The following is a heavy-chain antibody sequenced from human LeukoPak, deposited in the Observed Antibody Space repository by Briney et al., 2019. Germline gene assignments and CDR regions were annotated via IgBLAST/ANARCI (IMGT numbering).Heavy chain of an antibody. D-gene: IGHD2/OR15-2a*01. J-gene: IGHJ4*02. CDR3: ARGIRTGLIDY. Sequence: ASVKVSCKASGHTFTSYYVHWVRQAPGQGLEWMGIITPSGGNTNFAQKFRGRVTMTRDMSTSTVYMELSGVRSEDTAVYYCARGIRTGLIDYWGQGTLVTVSS. V-gene: IGHV1-46*01. CDR1: GHTFTSYY. CDR2: ITPSGGNT.